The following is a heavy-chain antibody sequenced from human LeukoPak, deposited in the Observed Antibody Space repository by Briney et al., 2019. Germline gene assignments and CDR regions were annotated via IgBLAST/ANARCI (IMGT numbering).Heavy chain of an antibody. CDR1: GFTFSSYA. CDR3: AKGALDSSEYYFDY. J-gene: IGHJ4*02. Sequence: PGGSLRLACAASGFTFSSYAMSWVRQAPGTGLEWVSAISGSGGSTYYADSVKGRFTISRDNSKNTLYLQMNSLRAEDTAVYYCAKGALDSSEYYFDYWGQGTLVTVSS. CDR2: ISGSGGST. V-gene: IGHV3-23*01. D-gene: IGHD3-22*01.